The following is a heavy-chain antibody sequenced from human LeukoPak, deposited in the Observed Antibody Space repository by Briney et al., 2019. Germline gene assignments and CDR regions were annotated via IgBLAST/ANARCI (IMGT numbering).Heavy chain of an antibody. CDR2: IYPGGSSI. J-gene: IGHJ4*02. Sequence: GGSLRLSCAASGFTFSSYWMHWARQVPGKGLVWVSRIYPGGSSIAYADSVKGRFTISRDNAKNTLYLQMDSLRAEDTAVYYCARSNQADDYWGQGTLVTVSS. CDR1: GFTFSSYW. CDR3: ARSNQADDY. V-gene: IGHV3-74*01. D-gene: IGHD1-14*01.